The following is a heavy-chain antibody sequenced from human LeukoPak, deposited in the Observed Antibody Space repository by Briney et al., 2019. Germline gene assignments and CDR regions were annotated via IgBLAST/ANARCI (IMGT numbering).Heavy chain of an antibody. J-gene: IGHJ2*01. V-gene: IGHV3-23*01. Sequence: GGSLRLSCAASGFTFSSYAMSWVRQAPGKGLEWVSGIGTGDTTYYADSVKGRFTISRDNSKNTLYLQMNSLRAEDTAVYYCGALAAAVAGLWGRGTLVTVTS. CDR1: GFTFSSYA. CDR3: GALAAAVAGL. CDR2: IGTGDTT. D-gene: IGHD6-25*01.